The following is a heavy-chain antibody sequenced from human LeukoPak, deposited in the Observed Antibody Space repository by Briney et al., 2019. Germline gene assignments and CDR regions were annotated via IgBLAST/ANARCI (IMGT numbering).Heavy chain of an antibody. CDR2: ISYNGGRK. Sequence: PGGSLRLSCAASGFSFSGYAIHWVRQAPGKGLEGVALISYNGGRKDYADSVKGRFTIDRDNSKNTVYLQMNSLRPDDTGIYSCARQESRNYQYEGLDYWGQGNLVTVSS. D-gene: IGHD3-16*01. J-gene: IGHJ4*02. CDR3: ARQESRNYQYEGLDY. V-gene: IGHV3-30*04. CDR1: GFSFSGYA.